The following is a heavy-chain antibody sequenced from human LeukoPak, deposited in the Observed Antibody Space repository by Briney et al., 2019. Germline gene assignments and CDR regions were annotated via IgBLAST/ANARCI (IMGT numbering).Heavy chain of an antibody. CDR2: ISSSSSYI. CDR1: GFTFSSYS. CDR3: ARGFPRHYDSRGIKFDY. Sequence: GGSLRLSCAASGFTFSSYSMNWVRQAPGKGLERVSSISSSSSYIYYADSVKGRFTISRDNAKNSLYLQMNSLRAEDTALYYCARGFPRHYDSRGIKFDYWGQGILVTVSS. V-gene: IGHV3-21*01. J-gene: IGHJ4*02. D-gene: IGHD3-22*01.